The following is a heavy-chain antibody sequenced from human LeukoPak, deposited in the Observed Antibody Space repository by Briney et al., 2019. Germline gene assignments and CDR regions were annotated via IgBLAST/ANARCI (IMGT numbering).Heavy chain of an antibody. J-gene: IGHJ5*02. V-gene: IGHV4-39*07. D-gene: IGHD2-8*01. CDR1: GGSISSTSYY. CDR2: IYHSGET. Sequence: SETLSLTCRVSGGSISSTSYYWGWIRQPPGKGLEWIACIYHSGETFYNPSLESRVAISVDTSNNEVFLDLYSVTAADTAMYYCAETNTQDWFDPWGRGTLVTVSS. CDR3: AETNTQDWFDP.